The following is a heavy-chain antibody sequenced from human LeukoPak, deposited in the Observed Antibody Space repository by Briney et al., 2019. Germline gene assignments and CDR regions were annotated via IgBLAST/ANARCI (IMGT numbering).Heavy chain of an antibody. J-gene: IGHJ5*02. V-gene: IGHV3-30*14. CDR2: ISYDGSNK. Sequence: PGGSLRLSCAASGFTFSSYAMHWVRQAPGKGLEWVAVISYDGSNKYYADSVKGRFTISRENAKNSLHLQMNSLTAGDTAVYYCARSVYYDRERVPWFDPWGQGALVTVSS. CDR3: ARSVYYDRERVPWFDP. D-gene: IGHD3-16*01. CDR1: GFTFSSYA.